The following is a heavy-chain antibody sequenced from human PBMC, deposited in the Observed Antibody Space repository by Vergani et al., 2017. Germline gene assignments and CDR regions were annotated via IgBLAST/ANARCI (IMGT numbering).Heavy chain of an antibody. V-gene: IGHV3-30*03. Sequence: QVQLVESGGGVVQPGRSLRLSCAASGFTFSSYGMHWVRQAPGKGLEWVAVISYDGSNKYYADSVKGRFTISRDNSKNTLYLQMNSLRAEDTAVYYCAAGNYVWGNPLDYWGQGTLVTVSS. D-gene: IGHD3-16*01. CDR2: ISYDGSNK. J-gene: IGHJ4*02. CDR3: AAGNYVWGNPLDY. CDR1: GFTFSSYG.